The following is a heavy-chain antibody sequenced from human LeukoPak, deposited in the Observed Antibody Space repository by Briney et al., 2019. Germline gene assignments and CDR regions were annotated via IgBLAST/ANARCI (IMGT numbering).Heavy chain of an antibody. Sequence: ASVRVSCKAPGYTFTSYGMRWVRQAPGQGLEWMGWISAYNGNTNYAQKLQGRVTMTTDTSTSTAYMELRSLRSDDTAVYYCARGRIVGVLGYWGQGTLVTVSS. D-gene: IGHD1-26*01. CDR2: ISAYNGNT. CDR3: ARGRIVGVLGY. J-gene: IGHJ4*02. V-gene: IGHV1-18*01. CDR1: GYTFTSYG.